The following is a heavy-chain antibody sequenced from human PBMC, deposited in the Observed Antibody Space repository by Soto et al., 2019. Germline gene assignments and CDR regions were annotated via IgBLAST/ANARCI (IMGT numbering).Heavy chain of an antibody. CDR1: GGSISSGDYY. D-gene: IGHD6-13*01. CDR2: IYYSGST. CDR3: ARGRMAAAGTQGWFDP. Sequence: SETLSLTCTVSGGSISSGDYYWSWIRQPPGKGLEWIGYIYYSGSTYYNPSLKSRVTISVDTSKNQFSLKLSSVTAADTAVYYCARGRMAAAGTQGWFDPWGQGTLVTVSS. J-gene: IGHJ5*02. V-gene: IGHV4-30-4*01.